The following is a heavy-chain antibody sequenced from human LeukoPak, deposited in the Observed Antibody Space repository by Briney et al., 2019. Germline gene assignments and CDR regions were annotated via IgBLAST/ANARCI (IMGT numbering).Heavy chain of an antibody. CDR3: ARYSVYEKTLAY. CDR2: IYYSGST. CDR1: GGSISSSSYY. Sequence: PSETLSLTCTASGGSISSSSYYWGWIRQPPGKGLEWIGSIYYSGSTYYNPSLKSRVTISVDTSKNQFSLKLSSVTAADTAVYYCARYSVYEKTLAYWGQGTLVPVSS. V-gene: IGHV4-39*01. J-gene: IGHJ4*02. D-gene: IGHD5/OR15-5a*01.